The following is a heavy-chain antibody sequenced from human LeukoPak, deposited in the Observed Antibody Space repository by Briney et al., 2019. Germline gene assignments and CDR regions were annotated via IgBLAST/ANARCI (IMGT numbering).Heavy chain of an antibody. V-gene: IGHV5-51*01. CDR3: ARPKSARRDGYNTDAFDI. D-gene: IGHD5-24*01. CDR2: IYPGDSDT. Sequence: GESLKISCQGSGYSFTSYWIGWVRQLPGKGLEWMGIIYPGDSDTRYSPSFQGQVTISADKSISTAYLQWSSLKASDTAMYYCARPKSARRDGYNTDAFDIWGQGTMVTVSS. CDR1: GYSFTSYW. J-gene: IGHJ3*02.